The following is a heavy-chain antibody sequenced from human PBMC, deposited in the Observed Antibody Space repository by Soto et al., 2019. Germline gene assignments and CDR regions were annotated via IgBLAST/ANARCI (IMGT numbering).Heavy chain of an antibody. CDR1: GGSISSGDYY. J-gene: IGHJ4*02. V-gene: IGHV4-30-4*01. Sequence: QVQLQESGPGLVKPSQTLSLTCTVSGGSISSGDYYWSWIRQPPGKGLEWIGYIYYSGSTYYNPSLKXXVXIXADTSKNQFSLKLSSVTAADTAVYYCAGHRGGYFDYWGQGTLVTVSS. CDR2: IYYSGST. CDR3: AGHRGGYFDY. D-gene: IGHD2-15*01.